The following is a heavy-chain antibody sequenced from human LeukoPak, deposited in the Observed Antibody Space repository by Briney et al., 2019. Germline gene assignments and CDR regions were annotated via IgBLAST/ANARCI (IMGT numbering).Heavy chain of an antibody. D-gene: IGHD6-13*01. CDR2: IKQDGSEK. CDR3: SRDRDSSGSWEINFDY. Sequence: GGSLRLSCAASGFTFTNFWMSWFRLAPGKGLEWVATIKQDGSEKYYVDSVKGRFTISRDDAKKSLYLQLNSLRVEDTAVCYCSRDRDSSGSWEINFDYWGQGTLVTVSS. V-gene: IGHV3-7*01. CDR1: GFTFTNFW. J-gene: IGHJ4*02.